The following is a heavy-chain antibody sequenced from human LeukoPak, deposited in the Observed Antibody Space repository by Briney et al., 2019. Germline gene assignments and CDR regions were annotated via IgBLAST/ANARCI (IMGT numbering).Heavy chain of an antibody. J-gene: IGHJ4*02. CDR3: ARDLNDYCATTNCFAATDVDTTVVDN. Sequence: AAVKVSCKTSGYTFTDYNMRLVRDAPGPGLGWTGPINTNSGVTSDAQRFQGRVTLTRDTSISTAYMELKSLRPDDTAVYYCARDLNDYCATTNCFAATDVDTTVVDNWGQGTLVTVSS. D-gene: IGHD5-18*01. V-gene: IGHV1-2*06. CDR1: GYTFTDYN. CDR2: INTNSGVT.